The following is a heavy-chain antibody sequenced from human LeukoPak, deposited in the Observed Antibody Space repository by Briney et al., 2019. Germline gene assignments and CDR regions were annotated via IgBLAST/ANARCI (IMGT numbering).Heavy chain of an antibody. J-gene: IGHJ4*02. CDR3: ARDRDVGYFDY. Sequence: KPGGSLRLSCAASGFTFTDYYMTWIRQAPGKGLEWVSYISSSGRAIYYADSVKGRFTISRDNVKNSLYLQMNSLRADDTAVYYCARDRDVGYFDYWGQGTLVTVSS. D-gene: IGHD3-10*01. CDR2: ISSSGRAI. CDR1: GFTFTDYY. V-gene: IGHV3-11*01.